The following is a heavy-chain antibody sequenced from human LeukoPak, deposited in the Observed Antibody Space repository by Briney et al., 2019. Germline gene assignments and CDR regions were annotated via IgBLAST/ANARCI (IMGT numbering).Heavy chain of an antibody. CDR1: GGSISSYY. Sequence: SETLSLTCTVSGGSISSYYWSWIRQPPGKGLEWIGYIYYSGSTSYNPSLKSRVTISLDTSKNQFSLKVSSVTAADTAVYYCARVPKWREFDPWGQGTLVTVSS. V-gene: IGHV4-59*08. CDR3: ARVPKWREFDP. J-gene: IGHJ5*02. CDR2: IYYSGST. D-gene: IGHD5-12*01.